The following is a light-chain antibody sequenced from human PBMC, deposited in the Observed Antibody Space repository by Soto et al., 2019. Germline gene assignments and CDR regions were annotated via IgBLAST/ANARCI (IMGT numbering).Light chain of an antibody. Sequence: QSALTQPPSASGSPGQSVTISCTGTSSDVGGYNYVSWYQHHPGKAPKLMIYEVSKRPSGVPDRFSGSKSGNTASLTVSGLQAEDEADYCCSSYAGSDNLVFGGGTKLT. J-gene: IGLJ2*01. CDR3: SSYAGSDNLV. CDR1: SSDVGGYNY. CDR2: EVS. V-gene: IGLV2-8*01.